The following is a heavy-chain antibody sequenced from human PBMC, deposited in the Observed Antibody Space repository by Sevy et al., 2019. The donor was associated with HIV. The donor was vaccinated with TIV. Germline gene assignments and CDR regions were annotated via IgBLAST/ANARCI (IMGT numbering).Heavy chain of an antibody. Sequence: GGSLRLSCAASGFTFSSYGMHWVRQAPGKGLEWVAFIRYDGSNKYYADSVKGRFTISRDNSKNTLYLQMNSLGAEDTAVYYCAKGGGHCSSTSCPYYYYGMDVWGQGTTVTVSS. V-gene: IGHV3-30*02. J-gene: IGHJ6*02. CDR3: AKGGGHCSSTSCPYYYYGMDV. CDR2: IRYDGSNK. CDR1: GFTFSSYG. D-gene: IGHD2-2*01.